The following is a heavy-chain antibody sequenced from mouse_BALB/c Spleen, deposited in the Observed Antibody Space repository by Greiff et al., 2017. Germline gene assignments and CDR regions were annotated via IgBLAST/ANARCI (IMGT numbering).Heavy chain of an antibody. CDR2: IRNKANGYTT. CDR1: GFTFTDYY. D-gene: IGHD2-1*01. V-gene: IGHV7-3*02. J-gene: IGHJ2*01. Sequence: DVKLVESGGGLVQPGGSLRLSCATSGFTFTDYYMSWVRQPPGKALEWLGFIRNKANGYTTEYSASVKGRFTISRDNSQSILYLQMNTLRAEDSATYYCAREGYGNYDYWGQGTTLTVSS. CDR3: AREGYGNYDY.